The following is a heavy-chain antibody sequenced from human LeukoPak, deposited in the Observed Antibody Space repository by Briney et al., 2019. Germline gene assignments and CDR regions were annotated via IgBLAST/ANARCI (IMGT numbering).Heavy chain of an antibody. D-gene: IGHD6-13*01. Sequence: ASVKVSFKASGGTFSSYAISWVRQAPGQGLEWMGWINPNSGGTNYAQKFQGRVTMTRDTSISTAYMELSRLRSDDTAVYYCARRGYSSSWSSPTPATYDYWGQGTLVTVSS. CDR2: INPNSGGT. V-gene: IGHV1-2*02. CDR1: GGTFSSYA. J-gene: IGHJ4*02. CDR3: ARRGYSSSWSSPTPATYDY.